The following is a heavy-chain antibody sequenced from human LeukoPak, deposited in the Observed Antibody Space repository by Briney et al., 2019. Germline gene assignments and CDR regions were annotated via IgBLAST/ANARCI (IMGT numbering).Heavy chain of an antibody. Sequence: PSETLSLTCAVYGGSFSGYYWSWIRQPPGKGLEWIGEINHSGNTNYNPSLKSRVTISVDTSKNQFSLKLNSVTAADTAVYYCARGLDWNSYYYYYMDVWGKGTTVTVSS. CDR3: ARGLDWNSYYYYYMDV. CDR1: GGSFSGYY. J-gene: IGHJ6*03. CDR2: INHSGNT. V-gene: IGHV4-34*01. D-gene: IGHD1-7*01.